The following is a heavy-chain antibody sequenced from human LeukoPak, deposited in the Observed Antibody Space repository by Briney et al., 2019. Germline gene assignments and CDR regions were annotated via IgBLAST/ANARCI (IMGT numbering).Heavy chain of an antibody. CDR2: ISYDESNQ. CDR3: AKARPTYMFRGVPLDI. V-gene: IGHV3-30*18. D-gene: IGHD3-10*01. J-gene: IGHJ6*04. Sequence: GGSLRLSCAASGFTFSSYGMHWVRQAPGKGLEWVAAISYDESNQSYADSVKGRFTISRDNSKNTLYLQMNSLRAEDTAVYYCAKARPTYMFRGVPLDIWGKGTTVPVSS. CDR1: GFTFSSYG.